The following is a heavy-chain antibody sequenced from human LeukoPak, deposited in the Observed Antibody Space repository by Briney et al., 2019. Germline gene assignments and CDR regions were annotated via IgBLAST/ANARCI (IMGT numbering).Heavy chain of an antibody. CDR3: ARLYGTFLEWSPYFDY. D-gene: IGHD3-3*02. Sequence: GGSLRLSCAASGFTVSNNYMSWVRQAPGKGLEWVSFVYSGGSTYYADSVKGRFTISRDNSKNTLYLQMNSLRAEDTAVYYCARLYGTFLEWSPYFDYWGQGTLVTVSS. J-gene: IGHJ4*02. CDR2: VYSGGST. CDR1: GFTVSNNY. V-gene: IGHV3-66*04.